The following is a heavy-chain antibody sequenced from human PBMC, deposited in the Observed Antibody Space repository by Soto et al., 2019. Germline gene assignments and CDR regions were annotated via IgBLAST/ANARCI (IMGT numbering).Heavy chain of an antibody. CDR2: IYYSGST. CDR3: ARRLSGSYFQDAFDI. Sequence: QLQLQESGPGLVKPSETLSHTCTVSGGSISSSSYYWGWIRQPPGKGLEWIGSIYYSGSTYYNPSLKSRVTISVDTSKNQFSLKLSSVTAADTAVYYCARRLSGSYFQDAFDIWGQGTMVTVSS. CDR1: GGSISSSSYY. V-gene: IGHV4-39*01. J-gene: IGHJ3*02. D-gene: IGHD1-26*01.